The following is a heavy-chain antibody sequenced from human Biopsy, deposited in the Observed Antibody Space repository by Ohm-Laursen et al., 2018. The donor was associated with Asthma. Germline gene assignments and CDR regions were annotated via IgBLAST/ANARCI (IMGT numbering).Heavy chain of an antibody. D-gene: IGHD3-10*01. CDR3: AKDRFDGSVTSSYYYYGIDV. J-gene: IGHJ6*02. CDR1: RFAFENYA. V-gene: IGHV3-30*18. Sequence: LRLSCAASRFAFENYAMYWVRQTPGKGPEWVALISYDGREKAYLDSVKGRFTISRDNFKRTLHLQMSSLRPEDSATYYCAKDRFDGSVTSSYYYYGIDVWGQGTTVTVSS. CDR2: ISYDGREK.